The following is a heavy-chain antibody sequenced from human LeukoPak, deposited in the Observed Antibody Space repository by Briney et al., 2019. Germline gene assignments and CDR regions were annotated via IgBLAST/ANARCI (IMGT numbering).Heavy chain of an antibody. V-gene: IGHV3-9*01. CDR3: AKGDGASGWYGFDY. J-gene: IGHJ4*02. Sequence: GGSLRLSCAASGFTFDDYAMHWVRQAPGKGLEWVSGISWNSGSIGYADSVKGRFTISRDNAKNSLYLQMNSLRAEDTALYYCAKGDGASGWYGFDYWGQGTLVTVSS. D-gene: IGHD6-19*01. CDR1: GFTFDDYA. CDR2: ISWNSGSI.